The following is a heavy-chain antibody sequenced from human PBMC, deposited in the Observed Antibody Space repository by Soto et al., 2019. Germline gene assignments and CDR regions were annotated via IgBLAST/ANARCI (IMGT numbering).Heavy chain of an antibody. CDR1: GGSISSYY. D-gene: IGHD2-2*02. CDR2: IYYSGST. V-gene: IGHV4-59*01. J-gene: IGHJ5*02. Sequence: SETLSLTCTVSGGSISSYYWSWIRQPPGKGLEWIGYIYYSGSTNYNPSLKSRVTISVDTSKNQFSLKLSSVTAADTAVYYCAREERYCSSTSCYTGWFDPWGQGTLVTSPQ. CDR3: AREERYCSSTSCYTGWFDP.